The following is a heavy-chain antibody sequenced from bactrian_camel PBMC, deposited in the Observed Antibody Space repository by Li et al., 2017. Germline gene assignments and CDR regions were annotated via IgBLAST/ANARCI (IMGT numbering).Heavy chain of an antibody. CDR2: ISWNGDST. J-gene: IGHJ4*01. CDR1: GSPMVYTC. V-gene: IGHV3S60*01. Sequence: HVQLVESGGASVQAGESLTLSCSASGSPMVYTCMGWFRQAPGKGLEWVSSISWNGDSTNYPDSVKGRFTISRDNAKNTVYLQMNSLKPEDTAMYRCVADPWRWRAEPYRYWGQGTQVTVS. D-gene: IGHD7*01. CDR3: VADPWRWRAEPYRY.